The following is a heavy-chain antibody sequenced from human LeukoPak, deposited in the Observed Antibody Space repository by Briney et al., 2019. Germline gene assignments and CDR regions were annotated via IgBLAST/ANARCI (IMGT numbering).Heavy chain of an antibody. V-gene: IGHV1-2*02. CDR1: GYTFTGYY. D-gene: IGHD3-3*01. Sequence: ASVKVSCKASGYTFTGYYIHWVRRAPGQGLEWMGWIIPKSGGTNYAQKFQGRVTMTRDTSISTAYMEPARLRSDDTAVYFCARDSGYYATSSLFQDYWGQGTLVTVSS. J-gene: IGHJ4*02. CDR3: ARDSGYYATSSLFQDY. CDR2: IIPKSGGT.